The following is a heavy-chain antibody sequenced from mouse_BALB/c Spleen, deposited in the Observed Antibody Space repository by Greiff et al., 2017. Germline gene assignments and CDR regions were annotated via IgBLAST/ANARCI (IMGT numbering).Heavy chain of an antibody. J-gene: IGHJ3*01. V-gene: IGHV1-14*01. CDR2: INPYNDGT. D-gene: IGHD4-1*02. CDR1: GYTFTSYV. Sequence: EVKLVESGPELVKPGATVKMSCKASGYTFTSYVMHWVKQKPGQGLEWIGYINPYNDGTKYNEKFKGKATLTSDKSSSTAYMELSSLTSEDSAVYYCARSGATGTWFAYWGQGTLVTVSA. CDR3: ARSGATGTWFAY.